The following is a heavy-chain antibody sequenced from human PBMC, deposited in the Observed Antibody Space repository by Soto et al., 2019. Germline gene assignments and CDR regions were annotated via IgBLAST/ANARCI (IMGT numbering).Heavy chain of an antibody. CDR1: GGSISSYY. CDR2: IYYSGST. Sequence: SETLSLTCTVSGGSISSYYWSWIRQPPGKGLEWIGYIYYSGSTNYNPSLKSRVTISVDTSKSQFSLKLSSVTAADTAVYYCARLLPGIAAAGTMGWFDPWGQGTLVTVSS. V-gene: IGHV4-59*01. D-gene: IGHD6-13*01. J-gene: IGHJ5*02. CDR3: ARLLPGIAAAGTMGWFDP.